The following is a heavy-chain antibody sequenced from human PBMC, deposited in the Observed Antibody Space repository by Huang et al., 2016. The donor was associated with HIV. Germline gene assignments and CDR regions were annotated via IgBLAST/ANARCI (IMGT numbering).Heavy chain of an antibody. CDR2: IYYIGST. CDR1: GVSISNSRYY. Sequence: QLQLQESGPGLVKPSETLSLTCTVSGVSISNSRYYWGWIRQPPGKGPEYIGSIYYIGSTYYNPSLKRRITMSLDSSKNQFSRKLNAVTAADTAVHYCSRQDEKGYCAGDCSNHYYCGLDVWGHGTTVTVS. CDR3: SRQDEKGYCAGDCSNHYYCGLDV. D-gene: IGHD2-21*02. J-gene: IGHJ6*02. V-gene: IGHV4-39*01.